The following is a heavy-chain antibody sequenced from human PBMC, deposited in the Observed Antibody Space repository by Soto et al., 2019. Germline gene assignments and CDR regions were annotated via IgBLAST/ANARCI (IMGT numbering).Heavy chain of an antibody. D-gene: IGHD4-17*01. V-gene: IGHV4-30-4*01. J-gene: IGHJ4*02. CDR1: GASVRSGDYY. CDR3: VGTGTTDDY. Sequence: LSLTCSVSGASVRSGDYYWSCIRQAPGKGLEWIGYIYNSGGSYYNPSLKGRLTISIDTSKNQFSLKLNSVTAADTAIYYCVGTGTTDDYWGRGTLVTVSS. CDR2: IYNSGGS.